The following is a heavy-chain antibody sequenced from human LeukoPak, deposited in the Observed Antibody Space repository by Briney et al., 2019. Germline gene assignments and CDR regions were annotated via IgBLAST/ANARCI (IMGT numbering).Heavy chain of an antibody. Sequence: ETLSLTCAVYGGSFSGYYWSWIRQPPGKGLEWVANIKQDGSEKYYVDSVKGRFTISRDNAKNSLYLQMNSLRAEDTAVYYCARDKSVGASLFDYWGQGTLVTVSS. V-gene: IGHV3-7*01. CDR3: ARDKSVGASLFDY. CDR1: GGSFSGYY. D-gene: IGHD1-26*01. J-gene: IGHJ4*02. CDR2: IKQDGSEK.